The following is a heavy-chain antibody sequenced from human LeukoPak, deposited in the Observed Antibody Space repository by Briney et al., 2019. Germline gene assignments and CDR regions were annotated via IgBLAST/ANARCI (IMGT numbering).Heavy chain of an antibody. D-gene: IGHD3-16*01. CDR3: ARDFSGQITYWFDP. Sequence: SVKVPCKASGGTFSSYAISWVRQAPGQGLEWMGGVIPIFGTANYAQKFQGRVTMTRATSISTAYMELSSLRSDDTAVYYCARDFSGQITYWFDPWGQGTLVTVSS. CDR1: GGTFSSYA. CDR2: VIPIFGTA. J-gene: IGHJ5*02. V-gene: IGHV1-69*05.